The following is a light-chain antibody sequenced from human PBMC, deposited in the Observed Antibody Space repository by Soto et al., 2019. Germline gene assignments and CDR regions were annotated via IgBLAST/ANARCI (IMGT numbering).Light chain of an antibody. CDR1: NIGIKD. V-gene: IGLV3-21*01. Sequence: SYELTQQPSVSVAPGQTASISCGGNNIGIKDVYWYQQPPGQAPVLVIYDNRDRPSGIPERFSGSNSGNTATLTIRRVEAGDEADYYCQVWATSSDHPVFGGGTQLTVL. CDR2: DNR. J-gene: IGLJ2*01. CDR3: QVWATSSDHPV.